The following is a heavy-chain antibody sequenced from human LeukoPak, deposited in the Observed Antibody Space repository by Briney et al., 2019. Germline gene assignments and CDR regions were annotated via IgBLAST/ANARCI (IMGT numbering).Heavy chain of an antibody. V-gene: IGHV4-34*01. CDR3: ARGGYVWGSYRYLGAFDI. D-gene: IGHD3-16*02. J-gene: IGHJ3*02. CDR2: INHSGST. CDR1: GGSFSGYY. Sequence: PSETLSLTCAVYGGSFSGYYWSWIRQPPGKGLEWIGEINHSGSTNYNPSLKSRVTISVDTSKNQSSLKLSSVTAADTAVYYCARGGYVWGSYRYLGAFDIWGQGTMVTVSS.